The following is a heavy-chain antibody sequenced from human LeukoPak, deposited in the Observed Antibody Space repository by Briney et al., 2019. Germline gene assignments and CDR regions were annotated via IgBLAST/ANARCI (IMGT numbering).Heavy chain of an antibody. J-gene: IGHJ4*02. Sequence: GGSLRLSCVASGFTFSNYAMSWDRQAPEKGRNWVSVISGSAHKIRYADSVKGRFTISRDNSENTVYLQMNNLRAEDTALYYCAGRVTGYSSGYVYWGQGTLVTVSS. V-gene: IGHV3-23*01. CDR2: ISGSAHKI. CDR1: GFTFSNYA. CDR3: AGRVTGYSSGYVY. D-gene: IGHD5-18*01.